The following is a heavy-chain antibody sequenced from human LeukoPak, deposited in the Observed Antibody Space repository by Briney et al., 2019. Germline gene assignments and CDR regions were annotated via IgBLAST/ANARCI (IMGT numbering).Heavy chain of an antibody. CDR2: IYYSGST. Sequence: SETLSLTCTVSGGSISSSSYYWGWIRQPPGKGLEWIGSIYYSGSTYYNPSLKSRVTISVDTSKNQFSLKLSSVTAADTAVYYCARDFAGYCTNGVRYTSGGEFDYWGQGTLVTVSS. J-gene: IGHJ4*02. D-gene: IGHD2-8*01. CDR1: GGSISSSSYY. CDR3: ARDFAGYCTNGVRYTSGGEFDY. V-gene: IGHV4-39*07.